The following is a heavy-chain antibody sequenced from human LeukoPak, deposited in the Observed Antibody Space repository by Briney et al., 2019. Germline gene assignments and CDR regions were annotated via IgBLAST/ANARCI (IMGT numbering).Heavy chain of an antibody. CDR2: IKQDGSEK. CDR3: ARARASGRSGFDY. D-gene: IGHD2-15*01. J-gene: IGHJ4*02. CDR1: GFTFSSYW. V-gene: IGHV3-7*01. Sequence: GGSLRLSCAASGFTFSSYWMNWVRQAPGKGLEWVANIKQDGSEKYFVDSVKGRFTISRDNAKNSLYLQMNSLRDEDTAVYYCARARASGRSGFDYWGQGTLVTVSS.